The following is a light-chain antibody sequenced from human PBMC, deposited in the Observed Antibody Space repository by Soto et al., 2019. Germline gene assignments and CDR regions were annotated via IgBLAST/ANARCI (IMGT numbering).Light chain of an antibody. J-gene: IGLJ2*01. CDR1: NIGSKS. CDR3: QVWDSSSDHVV. Sequence: SYELTQPPSVSVAPGQTARITCGGNNIGSKSVHWYQQKPGQAPVLVVYDDSDRPSGIAERFSGCNTGNTATLTISRVEAGDEADYYCQVWDSSSDHVVFGEGTKLTVL. CDR2: DDS. V-gene: IGLV3-21*02.